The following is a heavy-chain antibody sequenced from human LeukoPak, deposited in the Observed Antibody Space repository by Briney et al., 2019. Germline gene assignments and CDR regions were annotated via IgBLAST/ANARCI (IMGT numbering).Heavy chain of an antibody. CDR2: VNLSGRT. Sequence: PGGSLRLSCGVSGGSISSTNWWTWVRQPPGEGLEWIGEVNLSGRTNYNPSLESRVTMSVDMSENHISLKWSSVNAADTAVYYCAREGGPYRPLDYSGQGTLVTVSS. CDR1: GGSISSTNW. V-gene: IGHV4-4*02. CDR3: AREGGPYRPLDY. J-gene: IGHJ4*02.